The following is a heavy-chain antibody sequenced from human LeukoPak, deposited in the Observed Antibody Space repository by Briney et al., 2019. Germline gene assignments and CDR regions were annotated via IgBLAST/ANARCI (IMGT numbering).Heavy chain of an antibody. J-gene: IGHJ4*02. CDR2: INHSGST. D-gene: IGHD5-12*01. CDR1: GGSFSGYY. CDR3: ARERGYSGYDLVY. V-gene: IGHV4-34*01. Sequence: SETLSLTRAVYGGSFSGYYWSWIRQPPGKGLEWIGEINHSGSTNYNPSLKGRVTISVDTSKNQFSLKLSSVTAADTAVYYCARERGYSGYDLVYWGQGTLVTVSS.